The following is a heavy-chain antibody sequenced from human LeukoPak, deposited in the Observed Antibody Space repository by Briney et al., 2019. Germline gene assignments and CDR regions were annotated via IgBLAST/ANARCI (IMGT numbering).Heavy chain of an antibody. V-gene: IGHV4-59*01. CDR1: SGSISSYY. CDR3: ATVVRDDILTGYYIDH. J-gene: IGHJ4*02. Sequence: PSETLSLTCTVSSGSISSYYCSWIRQPPGKGLEWIGYIYYSGSTKCSPSFKSRVTISVDTSKNQFSLKLISVTAADTAVYYCATVVRDDILTGYYIDHWGQGTLVTVSS. D-gene: IGHD3-9*01. CDR2: IYYSGST.